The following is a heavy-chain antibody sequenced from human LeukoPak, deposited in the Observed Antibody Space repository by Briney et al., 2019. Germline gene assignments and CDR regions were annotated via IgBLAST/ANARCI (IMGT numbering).Heavy chain of an antibody. J-gene: IGHJ5*02. CDR3: ARDGHSSWRRFDP. V-gene: IGHV4-59*12. D-gene: IGHD6-13*01. CDR1: GGSISSYY. Sequence: SETLSLTCTVSGGSISSYYWSWIRQPPGKGLDWIGYIYYSGSTNYNPSLKSRVTISVDTSKNQFSLKLSSVTAADTAVYYCARDGHSSWRRFDPWGQGTLVTVSS. CDR2: IYYSGST.